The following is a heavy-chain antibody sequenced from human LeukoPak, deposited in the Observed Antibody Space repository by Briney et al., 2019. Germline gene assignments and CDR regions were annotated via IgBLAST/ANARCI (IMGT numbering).Heavy chain of an antibody. CDR3: ASTRIQLWLRRYYFDY. Sequence: KPSETLSLTCAVYGWSFSGYYWSWIRQPPGKGLEWIGEINHSGSTNYNPSLKSRVTISVDTSKNQFSLKLSSVTAADTAVYYCASTRIQLWLRRYYFDYWGQGTLVTVSS. CDR2: INHSGST. CDR1: GWSFSGYY. D-gene: IGHD5-18*01. J-gene: IGHJ4*02. V-gene: IGHV4-34*01.